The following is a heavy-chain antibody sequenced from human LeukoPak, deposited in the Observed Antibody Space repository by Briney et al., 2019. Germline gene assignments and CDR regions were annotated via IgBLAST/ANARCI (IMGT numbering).Heavy chain of an antibody. CDR1: GYTFSTYG. Sequence: ASVKVSCKASGYTFSTYGITWVRQARGQGPEWMGWISGHQGNTKYAQNFQGRVTMTIDTSTSTAYMDLRSLRSDDTAIYFCARSDLATITAGPFEYWGQGTLVAVSS. V-gene: IGHV1-18*01. CDR2: ISGHQGNT. CDR3: ARSDLATITAGPFEY. J-gene: IGHJ4*02. D-gene: IGHD5-12*01.